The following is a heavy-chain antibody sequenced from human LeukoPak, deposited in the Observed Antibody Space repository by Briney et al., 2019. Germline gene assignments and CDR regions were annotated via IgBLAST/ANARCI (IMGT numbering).Heavy chain of an antibody. V-gene: IGHV4-61*01. CDR1: GDSVGSGTYY. J-gene: IGHJ3*01. CDR3: ARGPYV. Sequence: SETLSLTCTVSGDSVGSGTYYWSWVRQPPGKGLEWIGFISYSGSTNYNPSLKSRITISVDMSKNQFSLKVRSVTAADTAVYYCARGPYVWGQGTMVTVSS. CDR2: ISYSGST.